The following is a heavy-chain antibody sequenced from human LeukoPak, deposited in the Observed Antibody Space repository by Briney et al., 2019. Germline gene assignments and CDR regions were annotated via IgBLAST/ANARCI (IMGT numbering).Heavy chain of an antibody. V-gene: IGHV4-34*01. Sequence: SETLSLTCAVYGASFSGSYWSWIRQPPGKGLEWIGGINHSGSTNYNPSLKSRVTISVDTSKIQFSLKLSSVTAADTAVYYCARAPFYYGSGSHYNPHYYGMDVWGQGTTVTVSS. CDR1: GASFSGSY. D-gene: IGHD3-10*01. J-gene: IGHJ6*02. CDR2: INHSGST. CDR3: ARAPFYYGSGSHYNPHYYGMDV.